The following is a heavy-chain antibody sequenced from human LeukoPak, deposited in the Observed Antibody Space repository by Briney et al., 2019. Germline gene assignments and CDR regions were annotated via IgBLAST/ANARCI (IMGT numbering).Heavy chain of an antibody. CDR2: IYYSGST. D-gene: IGHD3-22*01. CDR3: ARDTPTYYYDRRYAFDI. Sequence: SQTLSLTCTVSGGSISSGDYYWSWIRQPPGKGLEWIGYIYYSGSTYYNPSLKSRVTISVDTSKNQFSLKLSSVTAADTAVYYCARDTPTYYYDRRYAFDIWGQGTMVTVSS. CDR1: GGSISSGDYY. V-gene: IGHV4-30-4*01. J-gene: IGHJ3*02.